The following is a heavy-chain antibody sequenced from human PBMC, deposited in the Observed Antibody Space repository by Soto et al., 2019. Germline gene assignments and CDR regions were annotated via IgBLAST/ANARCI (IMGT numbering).Heavy chain of an antibody. CDR2: ISYDGSNK. CDR1: GFTCSSYA. CDR3: AREGYSYGFFDY. D-gene: IGHD5-18*01. V-gene: IGHV3-30-3*01. J-gene: IGHJ4*02. Sequence: QVQLVESGGGVVHPGRSLRLSCAASGFTCSSYAMHWVRQAPGKGLEWVAVISYDGSNKYYADSVKGRFTISRDNSKNTLYLQMNSLRAEDTAVYYCAREGYSYGFFDYWGQGTLVTVSS.